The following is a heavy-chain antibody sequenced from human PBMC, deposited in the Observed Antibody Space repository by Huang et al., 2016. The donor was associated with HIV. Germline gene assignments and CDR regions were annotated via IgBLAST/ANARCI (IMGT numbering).Heavy chain of an antibody. D-gene: IGHD6-13*01. Sequence: QVQLVESGGGVVQPGRSLRISCAASGFTFSSYGMHWVRQAPGKGLVGVAVISYDGKTKYYADAVKGRFSISRDNSKTTVYLQLNSLRVEDTVVYYCAKGGSAAAVLDFWGQGTLVTVSS. J-gene: IGHJ4*02. CDR3: AKGGSAAAVLDF. CDR2: ISYDGKTK. CDR1: GFTFSSYG. V-gene: IGHV3-30*18.